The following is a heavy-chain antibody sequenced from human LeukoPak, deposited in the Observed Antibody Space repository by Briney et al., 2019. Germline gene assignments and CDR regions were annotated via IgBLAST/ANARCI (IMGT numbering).Heavy chain of an antibody. Sequence: SETLSPTCTVSGGSISSSSYYWGWIRQPPGKGLEWIGSIYYSGSTYYNPSLKSRVTISVDTSKNQFSLKRSSVTAADTAVYYCARHLTYSSSWYKQDYWGQGTLVTVSS. V-gene: IGHV4-39*01. J-gene: IGHJ4*02. D-gene: IGHD6-13*01. CDR3: ARHLTYSSSWYKQDY. CDR2: IYYSGST. CDR1: GGSISSSSYY.